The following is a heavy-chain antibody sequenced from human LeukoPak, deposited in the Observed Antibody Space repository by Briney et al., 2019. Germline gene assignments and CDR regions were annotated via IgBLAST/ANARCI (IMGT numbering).Heavy chain of an antibody. V-gene: IGHV3-23*01. Sequence: GGSLRLSCAASGFTFSSYAMSWVRQAPGKGLEWVSAISGSGGSTYYADSVKGRFTISRDNSKNTLYLQMNSLRAEDMALYYCATDSSEPRRSGRDYWGQGTLVTVSS. CDR3: ATDSSEPRRSGRDY. CDR1: GFTFSSYA. D-gene: IGHD3-22*01. CDR2: ISGSGGST. J-gene: IGHJ4*02.